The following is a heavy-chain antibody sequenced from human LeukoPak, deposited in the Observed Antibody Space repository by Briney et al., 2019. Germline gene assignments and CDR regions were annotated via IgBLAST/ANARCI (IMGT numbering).Heavy chain of an antibody. CDR1: GGSLSSHY. Sequence: SETLSLTCTVSGGSLSSHYWSWIRQPPGKGLEWIAYLLDSVNTKDNPSLQSRLTLSVDTSKNQFSLKLSSVTAADTAVYYCARSIVVVPAAIDWYFDLWGRGTLVTVSS. V-gene: IGHV4-59*11. CDR3: ARSIVVVPAAIDWYFDL. CDR2: LLDSVNT. D-gene: IGHD2-2*02. J-gene: IGHJ2*01.